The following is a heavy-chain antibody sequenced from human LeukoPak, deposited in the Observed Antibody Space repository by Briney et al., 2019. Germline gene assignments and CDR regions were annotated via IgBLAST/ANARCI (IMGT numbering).Heavy chain of an antibody. CDR3: ARALADFGYSYGYYFDY. Sequence: SETLSLTCTVSGGSISSSSYYWGWIRQPPGKGLEWIGSIYYSGSTYYNPSLKSRVTISVDTSKNQFSLKLSSVTAADTAVYYCARALADFGYSYGYYFDYWGQGTLVTVSS. D-gene: IGHD5-18*01. V-gene: IGHV4-39*07. CDR2: IYYSGST. CDR1: GGSISSSSYY. J-gene: IGHJ4*02.